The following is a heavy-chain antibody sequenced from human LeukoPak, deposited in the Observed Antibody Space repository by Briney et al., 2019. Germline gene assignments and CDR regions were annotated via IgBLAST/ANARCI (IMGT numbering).Heavy chain of an antibody. CDR1: GFTVSSNY. V-gene: IGHV3-53*01. CDR3: AREGHGKEEDAFDI. J-gene: IGHJ3*02. Sequence: GGSLRLSCAASGFTVSSNYMSWVRQATGNGLEWESVIYSGGSTYYAASVKGRFTISRDNSKNTLYLQMNSLGAEDTAVYYCAREGHGKEEDAFDIWGQGTMVTVSS. D-gene: IGHD1-14*01. CDR2: IYSGGST.